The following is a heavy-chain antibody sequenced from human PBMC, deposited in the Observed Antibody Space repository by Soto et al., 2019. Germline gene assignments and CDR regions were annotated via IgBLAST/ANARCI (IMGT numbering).Heavy chain of an antibody. CDR1: GFTFGDYA. J-gene: IGHJ4*02. CDR3: TRNCSGGSCPDY. Sequence: GGSLRLSCTASGFTFGDYAMSWVRQAPGKGLEWVGFIRSKAYGGTTEYAASVKGRFTISRDDSKSIAYLQMNSLKTEDTAVYYCTRNCSGGSCPDYWGQGTQVTGS. V-gene: IGHV3-49*04. CDR2: IRSKAYGGTT. D-gene: IGHD2-15*01.